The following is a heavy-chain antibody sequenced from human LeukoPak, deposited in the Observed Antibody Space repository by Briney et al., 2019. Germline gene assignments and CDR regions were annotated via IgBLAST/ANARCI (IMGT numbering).Heavy chain of an antibody. Sequence: GGSLRLSCAASGFTFSSYTMNWVRQAPGKGLEWVSSISSSSGYIYYADSVKGRFTISRDNAKNSLYLQMNSLRAEDTAVYFCGRDRSSSSSAIDYWGQGTLVTVSS. J-gene: IGHJ4*02. CDR1: GFTFSSYT. V-gene: IGHV3-21*01. CDR2: ISSSSGYI. D-gene: IGHD6-6*01. CDR3: GRDRSSSSSAIDY.